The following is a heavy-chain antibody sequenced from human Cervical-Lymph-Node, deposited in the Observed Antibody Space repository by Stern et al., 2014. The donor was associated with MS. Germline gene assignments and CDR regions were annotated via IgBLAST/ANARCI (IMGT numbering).Heavy chain of an antibody. CDR3: TRIQAGGGAFDI. CDR2: IDWGDHK. D-gene: IGHD2-8*02. J-gene: IGHJ3*02. CDR1: GFSLSTSGMR. Sequence: VTLRESGPALVKPTQTLTLTCTFSGFSLSTSGMRVSWIRQPPGRALEWLARIDWGDHKYYTPSLKTRLTISKDSSKNLVVLTMTNMDPVDTATYYCTRIQAGGGAFDIWGQGTMVTVSS. V-gene: IGHV2-70*15.